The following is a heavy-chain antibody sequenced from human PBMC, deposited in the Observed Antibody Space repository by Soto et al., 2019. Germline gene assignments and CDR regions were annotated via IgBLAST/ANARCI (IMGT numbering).Heavy chain of an antibody. Sequence: EVQLVESGGSLVQPGRSLRLSCAASGFTFDDYAMHWVRQAPGKGLEWVSGISWNSGSIGYADSVKGRFTISRDNSKNSRYLQMNSLRAEDTAFYYCAKDTRGGNSRLFACWGQGTLVTVSS. CDR3: AKDTRGGNSRLFAC. V-gene: IGHV3-9*01. CDR1: GFTFDDYA. J-gene: IGHJ4*02. CDR2: ISWNSGSI. D-gene: IGHD4-4*01.